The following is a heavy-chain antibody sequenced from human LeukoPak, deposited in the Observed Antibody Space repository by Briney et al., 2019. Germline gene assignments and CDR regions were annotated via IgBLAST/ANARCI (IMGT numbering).Heavy chain of an antibody. D-gene: IGHD3-16*01. CDR3: ARDGDRGGGAFDI. CDR1: GFNFSSYA. Sequence: PGGSLRLSCAAAGFNFSSYAMNWVRQAPGKGLEWVSFISSSGRDIFYADSVKGRFTRFTISRDNAKNLLFLQMNSLRAEDTAVYYCARDGDRGGGAFDIWGHGTLVTVSS. CDR2: ISSSGRDI. J-gene: IGHJ3*02. V-gene: IGHV3-21*01.